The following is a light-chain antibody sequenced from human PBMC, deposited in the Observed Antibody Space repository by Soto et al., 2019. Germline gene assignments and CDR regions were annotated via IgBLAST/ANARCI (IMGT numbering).Light chain of an antibody. CDR2: DVS. Sequence: IVLTQSPATLSLSPGNRATLSCRASQNISSYLIWYQQKPGQSPRVLIYDVSNRATGIPTRFSGSASGTDFTLTISSLEPEDFAVYYCQQCSNWPRTFGQGTKVDIK. V-gene: IGKV3-11*01. J-gene: IGKJ1*01. CDR1: QNISSY. CDR3: QQCSNWPRT.